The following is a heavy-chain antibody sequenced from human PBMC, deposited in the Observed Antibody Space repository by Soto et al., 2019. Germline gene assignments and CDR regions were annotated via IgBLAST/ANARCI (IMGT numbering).Heavy chain of an antibody. V-gene: IGHV1-69*06. Sequence: QVQLEQSGAEVKKPGSSVKVSCKASGGTLSDHGVAWLRQAPGQGLEWMGGTIPVFNTAKYAQKFQRRGSVTADKFTNIADMELSSRRSDDTAFYFCARGVYGAGNYYTCPAACDIWGQWTMVIVSS. CDR1: GGTLSDHG. J-gene: IGHJ3*02. CDR2: TIPVFNTA. D-gene: IGHD3-10*01. CDR3: ARGVYGAGNYYTCPAACDI.